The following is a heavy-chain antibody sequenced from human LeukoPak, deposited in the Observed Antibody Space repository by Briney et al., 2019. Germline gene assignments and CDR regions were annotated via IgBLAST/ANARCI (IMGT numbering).Heavy chain of an antibody. CDR3: ARDRADTAMVGAFDI. V-gene: IGHV3-64*01. CDR1: GFTFSSYA. J-gene: IGHJ3*02. Sequence: GGSLRLSCAASGFTFSSYAMHWVRQAPGKGLEYVSAISSNGGSTYYANSVKGRFTISRDNSKNTLYLQMGSLRAEDMAVYYCARDRADTAMVGAFDIRGQGTMVIVSS. CDR2: ISSNGGST. D-gene: IGHD5-18*01.